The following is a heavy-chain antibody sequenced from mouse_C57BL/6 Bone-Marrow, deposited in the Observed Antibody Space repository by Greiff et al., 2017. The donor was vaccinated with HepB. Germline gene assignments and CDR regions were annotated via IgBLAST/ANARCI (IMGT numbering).Heavy chain of an antibody. CDR2: IWGGGST. Sequence: VKLVESGPGLVAPSQSLSITCTVSGFSLTSYGVDWVRQPPGKGLEWLGVIWGGGSTNYNSALMSRMSISKDNSKSQVFLKMNSLQTDDTAMYYCAKHLYYGDDVGYAMDYWGQGTSVTVSS. V-gene: IGHV2-9*01. CDR3: AKHLYYGDDVGYAMDY. D-gene: IGHD2-2*01. J-gene: IGHJ4*01. CDR1: GFSLTSYG.